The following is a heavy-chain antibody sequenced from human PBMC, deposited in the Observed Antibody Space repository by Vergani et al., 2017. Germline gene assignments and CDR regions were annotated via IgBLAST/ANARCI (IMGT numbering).Heavy chain of an antibody. Sequence: QVQLVQSGAEVKKPGSSVKVSCKASGGTFSSYAISWVRQAPGQGLDWMGRIIPIFGTANYAQQLQARFTITADESTRTAYMELSSLRSEDTAVYYWARDSGSYYSRAFYIWGQGRMVTVSS. CDR1: GGTFSSYA. J-gene: IGHJ3*02. CDR2: IIPIFGTA. CDR3: ARDSGSYYSRAFYI. V-gene: IGHV1-69*18. D-gene: IGHD1-26*01.